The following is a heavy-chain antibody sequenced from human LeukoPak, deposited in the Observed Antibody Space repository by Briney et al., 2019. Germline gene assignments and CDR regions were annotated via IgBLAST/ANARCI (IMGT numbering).Heavy chain of an antibody. D-gene: IGHD3-16*01. V-gene: IGHV3-74*01. J-gene: IGHJ4*02. CDR3: ARDWGGSGPTSHDY. CDR2: ISSDGTNI. Sequence: PGGSLTLSCAASGSSFRSSWMHWVRQAPGRGPVWVSRISSDGTNIRYADSVRGRFTVSRDNAKITLYLQMNSLTVEDSAVYYCARDWGGSGPTSHDYWGQGTLVTVSS. CDR1: GSSFRSSW.